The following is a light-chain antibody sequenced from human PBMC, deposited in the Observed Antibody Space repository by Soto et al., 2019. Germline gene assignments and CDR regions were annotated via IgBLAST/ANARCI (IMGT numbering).Light chain of an antibody. CDR1: QSISSW. J-gene: IGKJ4*01. CDR2: DAS. Sequence: DIQMTQSPSTLSASVGDRVTITCRASQSISSWLDWYQQKPGKAPKLLIYDASSLESGVPSRFSGSGSGTEFTLTISSLQPDDFATYYCQQSYSYSRSFGGGTKVDIK. CDR3: QQSYSYSRS. V-gene: IGKV1-5*01.